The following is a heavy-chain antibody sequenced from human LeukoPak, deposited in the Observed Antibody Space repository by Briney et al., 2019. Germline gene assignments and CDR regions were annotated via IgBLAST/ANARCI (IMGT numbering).Heavy chain of an antibody. CDR3: ARALSVREFDY. Sequence: PSETLSLTCTVSGGSVSSDNYYWSWIRQPPGTGLEWIGYVHYSGSTNYNSSLKSRVTISVDTSKNQFSLKLSSVTAEDTAIYYCARALSVREFDYWGQGTLVTVSS. CDR2: VHYSGST. V-gene: IGHV4-61*01. D-gene: IGHD4-17*01. J-gene: IGHJ4*02. CDR1: GGSVSSDNYY.